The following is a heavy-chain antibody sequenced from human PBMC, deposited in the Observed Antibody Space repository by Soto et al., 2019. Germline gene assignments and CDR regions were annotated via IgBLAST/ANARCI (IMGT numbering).Heavy chain of an antibody. D-gene: IGHD6-13*01. CDR1: GGSISSGDYY. Sequence: QVQLQESGPGLVKPSQTLSLTCTVSGGSISSGDYYWSWIRQPPGKGLEWIGYIYYSGSTYYNPSLKSRVTLSGDTSKNQVSLKLSSVTAADTAVYYCARERPDGSRLDPWGQGTLVTVSS. V-gene: IGHV4-30-4*01. CDR2: IYYSGST. CDR3: ARERPDGSRLDP. J-gene: IGHJ5*02.